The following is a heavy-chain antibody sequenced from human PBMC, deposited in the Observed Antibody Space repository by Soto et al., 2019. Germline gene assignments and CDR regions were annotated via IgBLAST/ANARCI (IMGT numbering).Heavy chain of an antibody. CDR2: IYYSGST. D-gene: IGHD5-12*01. J-gene: IGHJ5*01. CDR1: GGSISSYY. CDR3: AKDSGFLEVADSDDS. Sequence: SETLSLTCTVSGGSISSYYWSWMRQPPGKGLEWIGYIYYSGSTNYNPSLKSRLTISVDTSKNQFSLELSSVTAADTAVYYCAKDSGFLEVADSDDSWGHGTLVTVSS. V-gene: IGHV4-59*01.